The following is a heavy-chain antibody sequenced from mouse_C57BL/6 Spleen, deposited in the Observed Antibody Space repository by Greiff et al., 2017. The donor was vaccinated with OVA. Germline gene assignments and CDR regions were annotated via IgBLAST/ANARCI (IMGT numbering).Heavy chain of an antibody. V-gene: IGHV1-82*01. D-gene: IGHD1-1*01. CDR3: ARTAGSSLFDY. CDR2: IYPGDGDT. Sequence: VQLQQSGPELVQPGASVKISCKASGYAFSSSWMNWVKQRPGKGLEWIGRIYPGDGDTNYNGKFKGKATLTADKSSSTAYMQLSSLTSEDSAVDFCARTAGSSLFDYWGQGTTLTVSS. CDR1: GYAFSSSW. J-gene: IGHJ2*01.